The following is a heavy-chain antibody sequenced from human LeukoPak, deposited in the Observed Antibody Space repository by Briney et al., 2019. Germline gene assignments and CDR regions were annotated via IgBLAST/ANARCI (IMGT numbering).Heavy chain of an antibody. CDR2: INHSGST. D-gene: IGHD6-13*01. J-gene: IGHJ6*03. CDR1: GGSFSGYY. V-gene: IGHV4-34*01. CDR3: ARVRKYSSSWYDYYYYYMDV. Sequence: SETLSLTCAVYGGSFSGYYWSWIRQPPGKGLEWIGEINHSGSTNYNPSLKSRVTISVDTSKNQFSLKLSSVTAADTAVYYCARVRKYSSSWYDYYYYYMDVWGKGTTVTVSS.